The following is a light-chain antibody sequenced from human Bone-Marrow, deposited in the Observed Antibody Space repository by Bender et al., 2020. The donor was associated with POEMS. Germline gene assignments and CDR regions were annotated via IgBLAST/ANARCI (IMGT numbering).Light chain of an antibody. CDR3: CSYAGTFYV. J-gene: IGLJ1*01. Sequence: QSALTQPRSVSGSPGQSVTISCTGTSSDIGGYNYVSWYQQYPGKAPKLMIYDVSKRPSGVPDRFSGSKSGNTASLTISGLQAEDEGDYYCCSYAGTFYVFGIGTKVTVL. CDR2: DVS. V-gene: IGLV2-11*01. CDR1: SSDIGGYNY.